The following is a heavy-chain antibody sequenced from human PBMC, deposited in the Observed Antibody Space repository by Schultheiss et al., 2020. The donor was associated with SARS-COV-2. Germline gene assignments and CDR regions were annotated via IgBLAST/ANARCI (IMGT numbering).Heavy chain of an antibody. CDR3: ARVHYGDPNWFDP. CDR1: GGSFSGYY. J-gene: IGHJ5*02. CDR2: INHSGST. D-gene: IGHD4-17*01. V-gene: IGHV4-34*01. Sequence: SETLSLTCAVYGGSFSGYYWGWIRQPPGKGLEWIGEINHSGSTNYNPSLKSRVTISVDTSKNQFSLKLSSVTAADTAVYYCARVHYGDPNWFDPWGQGTLVTVSS.